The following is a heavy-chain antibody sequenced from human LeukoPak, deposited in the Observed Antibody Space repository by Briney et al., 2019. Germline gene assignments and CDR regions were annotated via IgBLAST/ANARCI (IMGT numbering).Heavy chain of an antibody. D-gene: IGHD6-13*01. J-gene: IGHJ4*02. CDR2: IYWDDDK. V-gene: IGHV2-5*02. CDR3: AHRLEAAVFDY. CDR1: GFSLKSGAGA. Sequence: SGPTLVNPTQTLTLTCSFSGFSLKSGAGAVGWIRQPTGRALEWLALIYWDDDKRYRPSLEGRLTITKDTSKNQVVLTMTNMDPVDTATYFCAHRLEAAVFDYWGPGTLVTVSS.